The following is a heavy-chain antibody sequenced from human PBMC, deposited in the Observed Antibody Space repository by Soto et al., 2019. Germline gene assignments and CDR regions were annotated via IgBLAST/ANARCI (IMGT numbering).Heavy chain of an antibody. CDR1: GFTFSSYA. D-gene: IGHD2-15*01. J-gene: IGHJ4*02. Sequence: EVQLLESGGGLVQPGGSLRLSCAASGFTFSSYAMSWVRQAPGKGLEWVSAISGSGGSTYYADSVKGRFTISRDNSKNTLYLQMNSLTAEDTAVYFCAKRRGAGGHFDYWGQGALVTVSS. CDR3: AKRRGAGGHFDY. CDR2: ISGSGGST. V-gene: IGHV3-23*01.